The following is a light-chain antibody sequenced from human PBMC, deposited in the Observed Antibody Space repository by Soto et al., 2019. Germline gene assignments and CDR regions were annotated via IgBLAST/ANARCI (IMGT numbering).Light chain of an antibody. CDR2: EVS. CDR3: GSYGGSRV. V-gene: IGLV2-8*01. Sequence: QPVLTQPPSASGSPGQSVAISCTGTSSDVGGNKYVSWYQQHPGKAPKLLIYEVSKRASGVPDRFSGSKSGNTASLTVSGLQAEDEADYYCGSYGGSRVFGGGTKVTVL. J-gene: IGLJ2*01. CDR1: SSDVGGNKY.